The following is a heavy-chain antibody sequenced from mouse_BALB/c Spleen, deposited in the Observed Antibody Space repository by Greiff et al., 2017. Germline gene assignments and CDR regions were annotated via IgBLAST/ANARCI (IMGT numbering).Heavy chain of an antibody. CDR2: ISSGSSTI. V-gene: IGHV5-17*02. Sequence: EVKLMESGGGLVQPGGSRKLSCAASGFTFSSFGMHWVRQAPEKGLEWVAYISSGSSTIYYADTVKGRFTISRDNPKNTLFLQMTSLRSEDTAMYYCARNYRYDEAWFAYWGQGTLVTVSA. CDR1: GFTFSSFG. J-gene: IGHJ3*01. CDR3: ARNYRYDEAWFAY. D-gene: IGHD2-14*01.